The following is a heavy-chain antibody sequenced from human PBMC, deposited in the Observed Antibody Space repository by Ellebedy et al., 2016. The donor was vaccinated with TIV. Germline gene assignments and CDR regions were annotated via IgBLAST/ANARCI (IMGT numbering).Heavy chain of an antibody. CDR3: IKDTAPGGADY. V-gene: IGHV3-7*03. CDR2: INEDGLDK. D-gene: IGHD3-16*01. CDR1: SPTLGYYW. Sequence: GGSLRLSCEGSPTLGYYWMSWVRRAPGKGLEWLANINEDGLDKNYVHSVRGRFTISRDNAKNSLYLQMNTLRGEDTAFYYCIKDTAPGGADYWGQGTLVTVSS. J-gene: IGHJ4*02.